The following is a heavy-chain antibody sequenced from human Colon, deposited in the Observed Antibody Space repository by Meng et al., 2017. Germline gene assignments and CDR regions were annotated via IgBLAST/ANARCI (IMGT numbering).Heavy chain of an antibody. CDR3: ARDNWGSLDY. V-gene: IGHV4-59*01. Sequence: QVQLPGAGPALVGASETVSLTCTVSGASISEPTYAWRWSRQTPGKGLEWIGNGSTHHNPSLKSRVTISVDTSQNQFSLTLNSVTAADTAVYYCARDNWGSLDYWGQGTLVTVSS. D-gene: IGHD7-27*01. CDR1: GASISEPTYA. J-gene: IGHJ4*02. CDR2: GST.